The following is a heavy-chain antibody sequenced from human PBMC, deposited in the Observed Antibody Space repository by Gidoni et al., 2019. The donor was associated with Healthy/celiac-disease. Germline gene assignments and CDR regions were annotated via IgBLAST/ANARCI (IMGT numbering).Heavy chain of an antibody. Sequence: EVQLVAPGGGVVQPGRSLRLSCTASGVTLGDYAMSWVRQASGKGLEWVGFIRSKAYGGTTEYAGSVKGRCTISRDDSKSIAYLQMNSLKTEDTAVYYCSRCSSRHFDYWGQGTLVTVSS. V-gene: IGHV3-49*04. J-gene: IGHJ4*02. CDR1: GVTLGDYA. CDR2: IRSKAYGGTT. CDR3: SRCSSRHFDY. D-gene: IGHD6-13*01.